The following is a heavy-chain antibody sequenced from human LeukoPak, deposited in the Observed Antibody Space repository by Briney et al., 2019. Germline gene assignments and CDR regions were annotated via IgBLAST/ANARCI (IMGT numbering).Heavy chain of an antibody. J-gene: IGHJ4*02. CDR2: INTIGDRA. CDR1: GFSFSSNW. Sequence: GGSLRLSCAASGFSFSSNWMHWVRQSPGEGLVWVSRINTIGDRANYVDSVKGRFTISRDNAKDTLFLQMDNVRVEDTDVYFCTRGSSGRAHPFDFWGQGTLVTVSS. D-gene: IGHD6-6*01. CDR3: TRGSSGRAHPFDF. V-gene: IGHV3-74*01.